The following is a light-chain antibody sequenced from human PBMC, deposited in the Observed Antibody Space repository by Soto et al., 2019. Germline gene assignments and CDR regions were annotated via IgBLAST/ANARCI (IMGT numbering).Light chain of an antibody. J-gene: IGKJ4*01. CDR1: QSVSSN. CDR3: QQRSTSPLRT. CDR2: GAS. Sequence: AMSKSKYTKSVAPGESVELCGSPSQSVSSNLVWYQHRPGQAPRLLIYGASTRATDIPARFSVSGSGTEFALTLRSLDPEESAVSNCQQRSTSPLRTFDGGTKVDIK. V-gene: IGKV3-15*01.